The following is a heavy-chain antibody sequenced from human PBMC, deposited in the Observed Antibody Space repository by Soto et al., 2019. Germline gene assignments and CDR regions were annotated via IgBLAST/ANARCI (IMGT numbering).Heavy chain of an antibody. CDR1: GFPLSTYG. D-gene: IGHD3-10*01. CDR3: AGIRGYWYGLHV. V-gene: IGHV3-23*01. Sequence: EVQLLESGGGLVQPGGSLRLSCEASGFPLSTYGMTWVRQAPGKGLEWVSAITGTGGNTYYVDSVQGRFTSSRDNSKNILYLQVDSVRVEETAVYYCAGIRGYWYGLHVCGQGTTVPVS. CDR2: ITGTGGNT. J-gene: IGHJ6*02.